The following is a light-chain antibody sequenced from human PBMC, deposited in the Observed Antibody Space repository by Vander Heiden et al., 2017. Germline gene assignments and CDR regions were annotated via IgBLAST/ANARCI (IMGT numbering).Light chain of an antibody. J-gene: IGKJ2*01. Sequence: PSPLSASVGDRVTITCRASQNIGNSLNWYQQKPGKAPELLILAASSLQTGVPSRFSGRGSGTNFTLTIRRLEPDDFATYFCRQSHISPYTFGQGTKVDIE. CDR2: AAS. V-gene: IGKV1-39*01. CDR1: QNIGNS. CDR3: RQSHISPYT.